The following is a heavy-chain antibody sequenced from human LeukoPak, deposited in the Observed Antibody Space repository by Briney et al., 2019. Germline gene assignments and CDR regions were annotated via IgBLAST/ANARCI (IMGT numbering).Heavy chain of an antibody. Sequence: SETLSLTCSVSGGSIDSTNYYWDWIRQPPGKRLEWIAAIYYTGSTYYNPSLKSRVTISVDTSKNQFSLKLTSVTAADTAVYYCARGGTTVSLGDYWGQGTLVTVSS. CDR3: ARGGTTVSLGDY. V-gene: IGHV4-39*07. D-gene: IGHD4-11*01. CDR2: IYYTGST. J-gene: IGHJ4*02. CDR1: GGSIDSTNYY.